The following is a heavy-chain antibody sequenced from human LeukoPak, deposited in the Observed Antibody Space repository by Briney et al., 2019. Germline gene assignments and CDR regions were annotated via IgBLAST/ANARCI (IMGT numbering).Heavy chain of an antibody. CDR1: GGTFSSYA. V-gene: IGHV1-69*05. D-gene: IGHD5-12*01. CDR3: ARVRRGYSGYDSGDYFDY. CDR2: IIPIFGTA. J-gene: IGHJ4*02. Sequence: SVTVSCKASGGTFSSYAISWVRQAPGQGLEWMGGIIPIFGTANYAQKFQGRVTITTDESTSTAYMELSSLRSEDTAVYYCARVRRGYSGYDSGDYFDYWGQGTLVTVSS.